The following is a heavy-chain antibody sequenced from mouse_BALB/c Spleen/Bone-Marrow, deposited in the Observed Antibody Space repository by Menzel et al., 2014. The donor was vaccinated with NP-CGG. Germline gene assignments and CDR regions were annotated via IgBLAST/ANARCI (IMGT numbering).Heavy chain of an antibody. V-gene: IGHV3-8*02. J-gene: IGHJ4*01. D-gene: IGHD1-1*01. Sequence: EVKLMESGPSLVKPSQTLSLTCSVTGDSITSGYWNWIRKFPGNKLEYMGYISYSGSTYYNPSLKSRISITRDTSKNXYYLQLNSVTTEDTATYYCARYTVVARGAMDYWGQGTSVTVSS. CDR1: GDSITSGY. CDR3: ARYTVVARGAMDY. CDR2: ISYSGST.